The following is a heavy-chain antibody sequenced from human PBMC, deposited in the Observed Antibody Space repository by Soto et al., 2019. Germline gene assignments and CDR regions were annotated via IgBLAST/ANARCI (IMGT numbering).Heavy chain of an antibody. Sequence: ASVKVSCKASGYTFTSYGISWVRQAPGQGLERMGWISAYNGNTNHAQDLQGRVTMTTDTSTSTANTEPRSLTSDDTAVYYCARAGLHPPSCCYYFGMDVWGQGTTVTVSS. J-gene: IGHJ6*02. CDR2: ISAYNGNT. CDR1: GYTFTSYG. D-gene: IGHD2-21*01. CDR3: ARAGLHPPSCCYYFGMDV. V-gene: IGHV1-18*04.